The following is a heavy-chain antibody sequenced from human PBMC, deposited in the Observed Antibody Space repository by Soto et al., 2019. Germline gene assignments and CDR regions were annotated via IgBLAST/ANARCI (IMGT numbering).Heavy chain of an antibody. CDR3: AHSRYSRSSFDY. Sequence: QITLKESGPTLVKPTQTLTLTCTFSGFSLTSNDVGVGWIRQPPGKALEWLALIYWDDDKRYSPSLKSRLTITKDTSKNQVVLRMTNMDPVNTATYYCAHSRYSRSSFDYWGQGTLVTVSS. CDR1: GFSLTSNDVG. J-gene: IGHJ4*02. V-gene: IGHV2-5*02. D-gene: IGHD6-6*01. CDR2: IYWDDDK.